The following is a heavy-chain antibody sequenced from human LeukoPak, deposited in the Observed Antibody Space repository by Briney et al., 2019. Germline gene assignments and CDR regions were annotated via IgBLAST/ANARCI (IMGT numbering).Heavy chain of an antibody. V-gene: IGHV3-23*01. CDR3: ARGRYYDNSVYYYFDY. Sequence: GGSLRLSCAASGFTFSSYAMSWVRQAPGMGLAWVSAVSGSGGSTYYADSVKGRFTISRDTSKNTLYLQMNSLRAEDTAVYYCARGRYYDNSVYYYFDYWGQGTLVTVSS. J-gene: IGHJ4*02. CDR2: VSGSGGST. D-gene: IGHD3-22*01. CDR1: GFTFSSYA.